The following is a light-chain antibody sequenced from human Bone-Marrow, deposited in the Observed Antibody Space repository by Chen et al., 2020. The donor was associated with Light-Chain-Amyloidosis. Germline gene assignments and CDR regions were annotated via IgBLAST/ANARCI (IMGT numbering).Light chain of an antibody. CDR2: GAS. V-gene: IGKV3-15*01. CDR1: QSVSSN. Sequence: EILMTQSPATLSVSLGERATLSCRASQSVSSNLAWYQQKPGQAPRLLIYGASTRATGIPARFSGSGSGTEFTLTISSLQSEDFAVYYCQQYNNWPPYTFGQGTKLEIK. CDR3: QQYNNWPPYT. J-gene: IGKJ2*01.